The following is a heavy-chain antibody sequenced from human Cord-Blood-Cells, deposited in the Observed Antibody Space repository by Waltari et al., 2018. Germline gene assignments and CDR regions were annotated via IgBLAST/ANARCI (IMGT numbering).Heavy chain of an antibody. J-gene: IGHJ4*02. V-gene: IGHV3-7*01. Sequence: EVQLVESGGGLVQPGGSLRLSCAASGFTFSSYWMSWVRQAPGEGLEWVANIKQDGSEKYYVDSVKVRFTISRDNAKNSLYLQMNSLRGEDTAVYYCAREGIAAAGTSDYWGQGTLVTVSS. D-gene: IGHD6-13*01. CDR3: AREGIAAAGTSDY. CDR2: IKQDGSEK. CDR1: GFTFSSYW.